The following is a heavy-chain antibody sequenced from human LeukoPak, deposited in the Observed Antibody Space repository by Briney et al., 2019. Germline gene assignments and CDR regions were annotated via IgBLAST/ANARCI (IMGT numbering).Heavy chain of an antibody. Sequence: PSETLSLTCTVSGASINSYYFTWIRQPAGKGLEWIGRVFSDGATDYNPSLQSRVTKSLDTSKNQVSLKLSSVAAADTAVYYCARTFCSGGNCFHFDYWGQGTLVTVSS. D-gene: IGHD2-15*01. CDR1: GASINSYY. CDR2: VFSDGAT. CDR3: ARTFCSGGNCFHFDY. J-gene: IGHJ4*02. V-gene: IGHV4-4*07.